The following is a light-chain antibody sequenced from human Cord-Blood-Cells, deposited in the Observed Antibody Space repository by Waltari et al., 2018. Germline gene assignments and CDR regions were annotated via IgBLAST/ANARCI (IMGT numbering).Light chain of an antibody. J-gene: IGKJ2*01. CDR3: QQYYSTPPA. V-gene: IGKV4-1*01. Sequence: DIVMTQSPDSLAVSLGERATINCTSSQSVLYSSNNKNYLAWYQQKPGQPPKLLIYWASTLESVVPDRFSGSGSGTDFAHTTRCQQAEDGAVYCCQQYYSTPPAFAPGTKLELK. CDR2: WAS. CDR1: QSVLYSSNNKNY.